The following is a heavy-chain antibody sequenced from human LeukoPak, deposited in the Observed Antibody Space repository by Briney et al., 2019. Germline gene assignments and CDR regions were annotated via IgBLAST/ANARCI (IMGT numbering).Heavy chain of an antibody. Sequence: PGGSLRLSCAASGFTFSSYWMSWVRQAPGKGLEWVANIKHDGSEKYYVDSVKGRFTISRDNAKNSLYLQMNSLRAEDTAVYYCARVMITFGGVIVPTGYFDYWGQGTLVTVSS. CDR2: IKHDGSEK. CDR3: ARVMITFGGVIVPTGYFDY. CDR1: GFTFSSYW. D-gene: IGHD3-16*02. V-gene: IGHV3-7*01. J-gene: IGHJ4*02.